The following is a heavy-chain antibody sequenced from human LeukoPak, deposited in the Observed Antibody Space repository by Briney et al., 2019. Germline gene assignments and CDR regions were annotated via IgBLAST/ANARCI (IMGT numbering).Heavy chain of an antibody. CDR3: AREYYDFWSGYYSWFDP. D-gene: IGHD3-3*01. J-gene: IGHJ5*02. V-gene: IGHV1-18*01. CDR1: GYTFTSYG. CDR2: ISAYNGNT. Sequence: ASVKVSCKASGYTFTSYGISWVRQAPGQGLEWMGWISAYNGNTNYAQKLQGRVTMTTDTSTSTAYMELRSLRSDDTAVYYCAREYYDFWSGYYSWFDPWGQGTLVTASS.